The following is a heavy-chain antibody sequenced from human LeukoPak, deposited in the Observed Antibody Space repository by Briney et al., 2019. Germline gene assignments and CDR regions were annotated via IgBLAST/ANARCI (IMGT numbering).Heavy chain of an antibody. CDR3: ASTTGTTWGAFDI. CDR2: FDPEDGET. CDR1: GYTLTELS. D-gene: IGHD1-1*01. J-gene: IGHJ3*02. V-gene: IGHV1-24*01. Sequence: ASVKVSCKVSGYTLTELSMHWVRQAPGKGLEWMGGFDPEDGETIYAQKFQGRVTMTEDTSTDTAYMELSSLRSDDTAVYYCASTTGTTWGAFDIWGQGTMVTVSS.